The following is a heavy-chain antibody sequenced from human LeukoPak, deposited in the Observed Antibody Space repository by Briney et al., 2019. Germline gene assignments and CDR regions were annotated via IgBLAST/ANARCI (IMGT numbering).Heavy chain of an antibody. D-gene: IGHD1-14*01. CDR1: GFTFDDYA. J-gene: IGHJ3*02. V-gene: IGHV3-9*01. Sequence: GGSLRLSCAASGFTFDDYAMHWVRQAPGKGLVWVSGISWNSGSIGYADSVKGRFTISRDNAKNSLYLQMNSLRAEDTALYYCAKDMTGYRNAFDIWGQGTMVTVSS. CDR3: AKDMTGYRNAFDI. CDR2: ISWNSGSI.